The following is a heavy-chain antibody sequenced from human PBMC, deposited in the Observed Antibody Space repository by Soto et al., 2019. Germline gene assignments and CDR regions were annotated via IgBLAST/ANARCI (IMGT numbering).Heavy chain of an antibody. CDR1: GCTFRSYA. D-gene: IGHD1-1*01. CDR3: AGWGHNYRLDY. J-gene: IGHJ4*02. CDR2: IIPIFSTA. Sequence: QVQLVQSGAEVKMPGSSVKVSCKASGCTFRSYAISWVRQAPGQGLEWMGGIIPIFSTANYAQRFQGRVTITADGSTSTAYMEMISLRSDATAVYYCAGWGHNYRLDYCGQGTLVAVTS. V-gene: IGHV1-69*01.